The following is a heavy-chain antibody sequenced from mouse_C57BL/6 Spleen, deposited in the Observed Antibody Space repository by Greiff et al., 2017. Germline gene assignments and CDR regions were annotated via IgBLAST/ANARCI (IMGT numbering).Heavy chain of an antibody. CDR3: ARQGYSNYPYAMDY. Sequence: VQLQQSGPELVKPGASVKISCKASGYTFTDYYMNWVKQSHGKSLEWIGDINPNNGGTSYNQKFKGKATLTVDKSSSTAYMELRSLTSEDSAVYYCARQGYSNYPYAMDYWGQGTSVTVSS. CDR1: GYTFTDYY. D-gene: IGHD2-5*01. V-gene: IGHV1-26*01. J-gene: IGHJ4*01. CDR2: INPNNGGT.